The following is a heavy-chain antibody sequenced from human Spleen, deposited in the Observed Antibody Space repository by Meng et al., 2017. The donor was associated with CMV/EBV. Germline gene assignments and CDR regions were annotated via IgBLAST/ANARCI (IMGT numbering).Heavy chain of an antibody. CDR3: AKNSGSYYDSSGYLNY. CDR1: GGIFRTQV. CDR2: IIPMSGRT. V-gene: IGHV1-69*05. Sequence: SVKVSCKASGGIFRTQVISWVRQAPGQGLEWMGGIIPMSGRTNYAQKFQGRVTITTDESTSTAYMELSSLRSEDTAVYYCAKNSGSYYDSSGYLNYWGQGTLVTVSS. D-gene: IGHD3-22*01. J-gene: IGHJ4*02.